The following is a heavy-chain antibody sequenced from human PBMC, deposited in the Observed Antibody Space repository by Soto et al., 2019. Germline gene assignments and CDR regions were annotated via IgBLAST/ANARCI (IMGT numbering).Heavy chain of an antibody. V-gene: IGHV4-31*03. Sequence: PSETLSLTCTVSGGSISSGGYYWSWIRQHPGKGLEWIGYIYYSGSTYYNPSLKSRVTISVDTSKNQFSLKLSSVTAADTAVYYCARGGYDYVWGSYRLGRKYSGMDVWGQGTTVTVSS. CDR2: IYYSGST. D-gene: IGHD3-16*02. CDR1: GGSISSGGYY. CDR3: ARGGYDYVWGSYRLGRKYSGMDV. J-gene: IGHJ6*02.